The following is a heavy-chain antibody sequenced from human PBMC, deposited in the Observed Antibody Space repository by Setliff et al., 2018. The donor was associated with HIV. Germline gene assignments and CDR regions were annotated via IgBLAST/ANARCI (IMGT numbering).Heavy chain of an antibody. CDR2: VFPDDSDT. V-gene: IGHV5-51*01. CDR1: GYSFTTLW. D-gene: IGHD2-15*01. J-gene: IGHJ6*02. Sequence: PGESLKISCQASGYSFTTLWIAWVRQMPGKGLEWMGMVFPDDSDTRYSPSFQGQVSMSADKSISTAYLQCSSLKASDTAMYYCARLGGICSGGSCTALAYTMDVWGQGTTVTVSS. CDR3: ARLGGICSGGSCTALAYTMDV.